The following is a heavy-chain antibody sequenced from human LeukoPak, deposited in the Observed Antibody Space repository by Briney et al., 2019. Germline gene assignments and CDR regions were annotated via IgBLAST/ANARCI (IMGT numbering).Heavy chain of an antibody. CDR3: AKDAGTTRSFYYFDY. J-gene: IGHJ4*02. Sequence: GGSLRLSCAASGFTFTNAWMNWVRQAPGKGPEWVSAISGSATTYYADSVRGRFIISRDNSKNTLYLQMNSLRAEDTAVYYCAKDAGTTRSFYYFDYWGQGTLVTVSS. D-gene: IGHD1-1*01. V-gene: IGHV3-23*01. CDR2: ISGSATT. CDR1: GFTFTNAW.